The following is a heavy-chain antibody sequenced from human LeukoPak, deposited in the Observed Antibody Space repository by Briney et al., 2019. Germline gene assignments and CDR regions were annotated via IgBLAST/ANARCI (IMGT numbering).Heavy chain of an antibody. V-gene: IGHV3-23*01. J-gene: IGHJ6*02. CDR1: GFTFSSYA. CDR2: ISGSGGST. D-gene: IGHD5-18*01. CDR3: LLWSWIQLWPPLDYYGMDV. Sequence: GGSLRLSCAASGFTFSSYAMSWVRQAPGKGLEWVSAISGSGGSTYYADSVKGRFTISRDNSKNTLYLQMNSLRAEDTAVYYCLLWSWIQLWPPLDYYGMDVWGQGTTVTVSS.